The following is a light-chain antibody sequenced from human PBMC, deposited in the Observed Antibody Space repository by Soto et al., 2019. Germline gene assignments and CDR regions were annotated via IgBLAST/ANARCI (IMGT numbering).Light chain of an antibody. Sequence: QSALTQPASVSGSPGQSITISCTGTSGDVGGYNYVSWYQQHPGKAPKLMIYEVSNRPSGVSNRFSGSKSGNTASLTISGLQAEADADYYCSSYTSSSTLVLFGGGTKVTVL. J-gene: IGLJ2*01. CDR3: SSYTSSSTLVL. CDR2: EVS. V-gene: IGLV2-14*01. CDR1: SGDVGGYNY.